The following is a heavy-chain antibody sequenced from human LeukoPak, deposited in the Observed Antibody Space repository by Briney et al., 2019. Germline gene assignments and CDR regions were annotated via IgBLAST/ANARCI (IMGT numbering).Heavy chain of an antibody. CDR3: AREDYSGGSCYSPGRHFDY. Sequence: SVKVSCKASGGTFSSYTISWVRQAPGQGLEWMGRIIPILGIANYAQKFQGRVTITADKSTSTAYMELSSLRSEDTAVYYCAREDYSGGSCYSPGRHFDYWGQGTLVTVSS. D-gene: IGHD2-15*01. V-gene: IGHV1-69*04. J-gene: IGHJ4*02. CDR1: GGTFSSYT. CDR2: IIPILGIA.